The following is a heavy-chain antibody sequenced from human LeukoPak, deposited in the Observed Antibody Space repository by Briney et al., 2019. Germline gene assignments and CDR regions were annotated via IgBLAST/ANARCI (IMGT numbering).Heavy chain of an antibody. J-gene: IGHJ4*02. Sequence: SETLSLTCTVSGGSISSYYWSWIRQPPGKGQEWIAYIHYSGSTNYNPSLKSRVTISVETSKNQFSLKLSSVTAADTAVYYCARTLNHGSFDYWGQGNLVTVSS. D-gene: IGHD1-14*01. CDR1: GGSISSYY. CDR2: IHYSGST. V-gene: IGHV4-59*01. CDR3: ARTLNHGSFDY.